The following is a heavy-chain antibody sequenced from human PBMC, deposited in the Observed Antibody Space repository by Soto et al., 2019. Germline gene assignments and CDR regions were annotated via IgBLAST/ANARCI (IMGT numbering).Heavy chain of an antibody. CDR1: GYTFTSYY. V-gene: IGHV1-46*01. Sequence: QVQLVQSGAEVKKPGASVKVSCKASGYTFTSYYMHWVRQAPGQGLEWMGIINPSGGSTSYAQKCQGRVTMTRDTATSTVYMELSSLRAEDTAVYYCASSYCSGGSCYYYYGMDVWGQGTTVTVSS. D-gene: IGHD2-15*01. J-gene: IGHJ6*02. CDR3: ASSYCSGGSCYYYYGMDV. CDR2: INPSGGST.